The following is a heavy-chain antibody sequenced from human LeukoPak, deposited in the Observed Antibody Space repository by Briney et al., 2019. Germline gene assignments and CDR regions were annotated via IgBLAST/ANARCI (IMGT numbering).Heavy chain of an antibody. V-gene: IGHV5-51*01. CDR3: ARATGDDGYFDY. Sequence: GESLKISCKGSGYSFVNYWIGWVRQMPGKGLEWMGILYPGDSETRYSPSFQGQVTISVDKSISTAFLQWSSLKASDTAIYYCARATGDDGYFDYWDQGTLVTVSS. CDR2: LYPGDSET. CDR1: GYSFVNYW. J-gene: IGHJ4*02.